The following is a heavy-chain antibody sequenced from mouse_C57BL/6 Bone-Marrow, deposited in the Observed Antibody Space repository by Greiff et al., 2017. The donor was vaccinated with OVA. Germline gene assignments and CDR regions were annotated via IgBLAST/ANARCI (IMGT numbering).Heavy chain of an antibody. V-gene: IGHV1-59*01. D-gene: IGHD1-1*01. Sequence: QVQLQQPGAELVRPGTSVKLSCKASGYTFTSYWMHWVKQRPGQGLEWIGVIDPSDSYTNYNQKFKGKATLTVDTSSSTAYMQLSSLTSEDSAVYSCARGDYYGSFYAMDYWGQGTSVTVSS. CDR2: IDPSDSYT. CDR3: ARGDYYGSFYAMDY. CDR1: GYTFTSYW. J-gene: IGHJ4*01.